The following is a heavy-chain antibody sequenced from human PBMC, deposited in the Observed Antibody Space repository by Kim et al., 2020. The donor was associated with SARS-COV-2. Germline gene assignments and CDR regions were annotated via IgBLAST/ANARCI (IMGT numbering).Heavy chain of an antibody. CDR2: ISSSSSYI. Sequence: GGSLRLSCAASGFTFSSYSMNWVRQAPGKGLEWVSSISSSSSYIYYADSVKGRFTISRDNAKNSLYLQMNSLRAEDTAVYYCARDPADITNFDYWGQGTLVTVSS. CDR1: GFTFSSYS. J-gene: IGHJ4*02. V-gene: IGHV3-21*01. D-gene: IGHD1-20*01. CDR3: ARDPADITNFDY.